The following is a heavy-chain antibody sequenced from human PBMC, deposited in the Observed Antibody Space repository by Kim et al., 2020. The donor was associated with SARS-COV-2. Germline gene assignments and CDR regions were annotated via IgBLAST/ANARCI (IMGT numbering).Heavy chain of an antibody. Sequence: GGYLRLSCAASGFTFSSYAMSWVRQAPGKGLEWVSAISGSGGSTYYADSVKGRFTISRDNSKNTLYLQMNSLRAEDTAVYYCAKGGTGITIFGVVILEDYFDYWGQGTLVTVSS. CDR3: AKGGTGITIFGVVILEDYFDY. J-gene: IGHJ4*02. D-gene: IGHD3-3*01. V-gene: IGHV3-23*01. CDR1: GFTFSSYA. CDR2: ISGSGGST.